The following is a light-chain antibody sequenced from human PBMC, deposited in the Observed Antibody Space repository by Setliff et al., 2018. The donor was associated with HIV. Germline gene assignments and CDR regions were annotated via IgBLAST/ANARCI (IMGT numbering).Light chain of an antibody. CDR2: EVS. Sequence: QSVLTQPASVSGSPGQSITISCTGTNSDIGGYDYVYWYQQQPGKAPKLMIYEVSGRPSGVSYRFSGSKSGTTASLTISGLQTEDEADYFCSSYTSSGTLFVVGTGTKVTVL. CDR1: NSDIGGYDY. CDR3: SSYTSSGTLFV. J-gene: IGLJ1*01. V-gene: IGLV2-14*01.